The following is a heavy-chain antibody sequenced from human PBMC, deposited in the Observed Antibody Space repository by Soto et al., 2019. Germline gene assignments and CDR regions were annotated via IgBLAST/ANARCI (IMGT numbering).Heavy chain of an antibody. CDR1: GYTFTSYG. J-gene: IGHJ5*02. CDR2: ISAYNGNT. Sequence: ASVKVSCKASGYTFTSYGISWVRQAPGQGLEWMGWISAYNGNTNYAQKLQGRVTMTTDTSTSTAYMELRSLRSDDTAVYYCARDIYPQRIAVAGDYNWFDPWGQGTLVTVSS. V-gene: IGHV1-18*01. D-gene: IGHD6-19*01. CDR3: ARDIYPQRIAVAGDYNWFDP.